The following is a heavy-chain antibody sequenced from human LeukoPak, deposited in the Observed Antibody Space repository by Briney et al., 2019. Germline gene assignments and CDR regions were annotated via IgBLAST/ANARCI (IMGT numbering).Heavy chain of an antibody. J-gene: IGHJ5*02. CDR2: IYTSGST. D-gene: IGHD4-17*01. Sequence: SETLSLTCTVSGGSISSGSYYWSWIRQPAGKGLEWIGRIYTSGSTNYNPSLKSRVTISVDTSKNQFSLKLSSVTAADTAVYYCARESVTLLNWFDPWGQGTLVTVSS. CDR1: GGSISSGSYY. CDR3: ARESVTLLNWFDP. V-gene: IGHV4-61*02.